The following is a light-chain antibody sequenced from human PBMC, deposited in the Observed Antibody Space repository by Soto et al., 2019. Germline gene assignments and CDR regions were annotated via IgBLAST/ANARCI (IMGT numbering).Light chain of an antibody. J-gene: IGLJ2*01. V-gene: IGLV2-14*01. CDR2: DVT. Sequence: QSALTQPASVSGSPGQSITISCTGTSSDVGGYDYVSWYQQHPGKVPKLIIYDVTNRPSGVSNRFSDSKSGNTASLTISGLQADDEADYYCSSYTSSNTLTFGGGTKLTVL. CDR3: SSYTSSNTLT. CDR1: SSDVGGYDY.